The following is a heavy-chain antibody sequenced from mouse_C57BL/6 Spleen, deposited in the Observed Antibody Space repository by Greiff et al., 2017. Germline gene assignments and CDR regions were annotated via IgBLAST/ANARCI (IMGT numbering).Heavy chain of an antibody. V-gene: IGHV1-82*01. D-gene: IGHD2-5*01. Sequence: VQLQQSVPELVKPGASVKISCKASGYAFSSSWMNWVKQRPGKGLEWIGRIYPGDGDTNYNGKFKGKATLTADKSSSTAYMQLSSLTSEDSAVYFCARAYYSNSWFAYWGQGTLVTVSA. CDR2: IYPGDGDT. CDR1: GYAFSSSW. CDR3: ARAYYSNSWFAY. J-gene: IGHJ3*01.